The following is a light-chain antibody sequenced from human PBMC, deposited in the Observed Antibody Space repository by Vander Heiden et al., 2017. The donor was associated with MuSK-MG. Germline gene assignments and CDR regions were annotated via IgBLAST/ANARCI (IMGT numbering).Light chain of an antibody. J-gene: IGLJ2*01. CDR2: DDS. CDR3: QVWDTVSDHLVV. V-gene: IGLV3-21*02. Sequence: SYVLTQPPSVSVAPGQTATIPCGGNNIGRKSVHWYQRKPGQAPVLDVYDDSDRPSGIPERFSGSNSGNTATLTISTVEAGDEADYYCQVWDTVSDHLVVFGGGTKLTVL. CDR1: NIGRKS.